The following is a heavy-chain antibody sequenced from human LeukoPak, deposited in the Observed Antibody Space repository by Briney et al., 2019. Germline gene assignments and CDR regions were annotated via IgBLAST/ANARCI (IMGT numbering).Heavy chain of an antibody. J-gene: IGHJ4*02. V-gene: IGHV3-33*01. Sequence: GGSLRLSCAASGCIFSSYGMHWVRQPPGKGLEWVAVMYFDGISKYYADSVKGRLNISRNNSNNTLYLQMNRLRVEDTAVYYCARDYYCSGGSCLYFDYWGQGALVTVSS. CDR2: MYFDGISK. CDR1: GCIFSSYG. D-gene: IGHD2-15*01. CDR3: ARDYYCSGGSCLYFDY.